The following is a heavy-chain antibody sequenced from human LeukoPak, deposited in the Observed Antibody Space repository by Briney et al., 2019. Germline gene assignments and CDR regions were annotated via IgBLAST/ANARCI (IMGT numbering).Heavy chain of an antibody. D-gene: IGHD5-12*01. J-gene: IGHJ6*03. CDR3: AKDRYGDYEAPFHYYMDA. Sequence: ASVRVSCKASGYSFTGYYMHWVRQAPGQGLEWMGWINPKSGGTNFAQKFQGRVTMTRDTSISTAYMELTRLTSDDTAVYYCAKDRYGDYEAPFHYYMDAWGRGTTVTVSS. V-gene: IGHV1-2*02. CDR1: GYSFTGYY. CDR2: INPKSGGT.